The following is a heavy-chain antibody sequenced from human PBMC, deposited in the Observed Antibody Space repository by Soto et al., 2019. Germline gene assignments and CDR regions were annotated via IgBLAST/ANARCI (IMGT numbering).Heavy chain of an antibody. Sequence: ASVKVSCKVSGYTLTELSMHWVRQAPGKGLEWMGGFDPEDGETIYAQKFQGRVTMTEDTSTDTAYLELSSLRSEDTAVYYCATAAGDSSSSNWFDPWGQGTLVTVSS. CDR3: ATAAGDSSSSNWFDP. CDR1: GYTLTELS. D-gene: IGHD6-6*01. J-gene: IGHJ5*02. CDR2: FDPEDGET. V-gene: IGHV1-24*01.